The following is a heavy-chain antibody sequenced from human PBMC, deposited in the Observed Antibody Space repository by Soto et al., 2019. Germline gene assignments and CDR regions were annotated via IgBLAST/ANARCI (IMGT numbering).Heavy chain of an antibody. CDR1: GGTFSSYA. Sequence: ASVKVSCKASGGTFSSYAISWVRQAPGQGLEWMGGIIPIFGTANYAQKFQGRVTITADESTSTAYMELSSLRSEDTAVYYCARDRRNGVCHGSCGMDVWGQGTTVTVSS. D-gene: IGHD2-8*01. CDR3: ARDRRNGVCHGSCGMDV. CDR2: IIPIFGTA. J-gene: IGHJ6*02. V-gene: IGHV1-69*13.